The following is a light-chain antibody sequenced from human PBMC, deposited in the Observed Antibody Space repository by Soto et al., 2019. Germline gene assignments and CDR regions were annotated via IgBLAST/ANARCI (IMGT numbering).Light chain of an antibody. CDR2: HVS. V-gene: IGLV2-14*01. J-gene: IGLJ1*01. Sequence: PALTQPASGSGSPGQSLTISYTGTSSDIGGFNYVSWYQQHPGKAPKLMIYHVSNRPSGVSNRFSGSKSGNTASLTISGFQAEDEADYYCSSYTSSSTPYVFGTGTKVTVL. CDR3: SSYTSSSTPYV. CDR1: SSDIGGFNY.